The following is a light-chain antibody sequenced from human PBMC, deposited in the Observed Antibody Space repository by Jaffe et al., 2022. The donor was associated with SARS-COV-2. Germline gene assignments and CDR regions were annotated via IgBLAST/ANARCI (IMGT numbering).Light chain of an antibody. CDR2: DVT. CDR3: SSYTVTNTYI. V-gene: IGLV2-14*03. J-gene: IGLJ1*01. CDR1: SSDFGAFDS. Sequence: QSALTQPASVSGSPGQSITISCAAASSDFGAFDSVSWYQQHAGKAPTLILHDVTDRPSGVSDRFSGSKSANAATLTISGLQAEDEADYYCSSYTVTNTYIFGDGTKVTVL.